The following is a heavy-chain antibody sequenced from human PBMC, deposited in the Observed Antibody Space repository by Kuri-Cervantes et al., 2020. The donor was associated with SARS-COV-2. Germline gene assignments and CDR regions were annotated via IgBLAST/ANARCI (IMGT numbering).Heavy chain of an antibody. D-gene: IGHD2-2*02. CDR2: ISSSGSTI. CDR1: GFTFSDYY. V-gene: IGHV3-11*01. J-gene: IGHJ5*02. CDR3: AKSPRAIVVVPAAIS. Sequence: GESLKISCAASGFTFSDYYMSWIRQAPGKGLEWVSYISSSGSTIYYADSVKGRFTISRDNSKNTLYLQMNSLRAEDTAVYYCAKSPRAIVVVPAAISWGQGTLVTVSS.